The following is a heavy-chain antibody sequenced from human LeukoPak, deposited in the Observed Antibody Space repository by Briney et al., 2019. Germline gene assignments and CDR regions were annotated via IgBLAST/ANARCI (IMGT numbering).Heavy chain of an antibody. CDR1: GYTFTSYT. CDR3: ARDGSGSYPYYFDY. D-gene: IGHD3-10*01. CDR2: VNIGNGDT. J-gene: IGHJ4*02. Sequence: GASVKVSCKASGYTFTSYTMHWVRQAPGQRLEWMGWVNIGNGDTEYSQKFQGRVTFTKDTSASTAYMDLSSLRSEGTAVYYCARDGSGSYPYYFDYWGQGTLVTVSS. V-gene: IGHV1-3*04.